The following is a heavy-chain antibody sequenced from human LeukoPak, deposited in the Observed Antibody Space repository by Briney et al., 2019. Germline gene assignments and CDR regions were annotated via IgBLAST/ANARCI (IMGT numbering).Heavy chain of an antibody. V-gene: IGHV4-39*07. D-gene: IGHD6-25*01. CDR2: IYYSGST. CDR1: GGSISSSSYY. CDR3: AREGGIAAAVKTFDC. J-gene: IGHJ4*02. Sequence: SETLSLTCTVSGGSISSSSYYWGWIRQPPGKGLEWIGSIYYSGSTYYNPSLKSRVTISVDTSKNQFSLKLSSVTAADTALYYCAREGGIAAAVKTFDCWGQGILVTVSS.